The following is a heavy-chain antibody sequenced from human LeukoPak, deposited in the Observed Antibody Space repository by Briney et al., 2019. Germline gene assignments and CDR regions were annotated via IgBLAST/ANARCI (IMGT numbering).Heavy chain of an antibody. Sequence: GGSLRLSCAASGFTFSXXXMNWVRXAPGKGLXXXXYISSSSSTXXXXXXXXXXFTISRDNXKNXLYLQMNSLRAEDTAVYYCARDLQWLASFDYWGQGTLVTVSS. V-gene: IGHV3-48*01. J-gene: IGHJ4*02. CDR2: ISSSSSTX. CDR3: ARDLQWLASFDY. D-gene: IGHD6-19*01. CDR1: GFTFSXXX.